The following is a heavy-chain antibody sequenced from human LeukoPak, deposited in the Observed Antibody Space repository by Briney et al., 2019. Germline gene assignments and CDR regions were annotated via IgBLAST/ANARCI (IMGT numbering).Heavy chain of an antibody. CDR1: GGSLSSGGYY. J-gene: IGHJ4*02. D-gene: IGHD3-16*02. V-gene: IGHV4-31*03. CDR3: ARVGSRDYVWGSYRALYYFDY. Sequence: SETMSLTCTASGGSLSSGGYYWSWIRQHPGKGLEWIGYIYYSGSTYYNPSLKSRVTISVDTSKNQFSLKLSSVTAADTAVYYCARVGSRDYVWGSYRALYYFDYWGQGTLVTVSS. CDR2: IYYSGST.